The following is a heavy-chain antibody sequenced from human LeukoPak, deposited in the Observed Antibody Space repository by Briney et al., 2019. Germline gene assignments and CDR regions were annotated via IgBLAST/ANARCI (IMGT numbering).Heavy chain of an antibody. D-gene: IGHD2-15*01. CDR1: GGSIRSYY. Sequence: PSETLSLTCTVSGGSIRSYYWSWIRQPPGKGLEWVGYIFYSGTTDSNPSLKSRVTISVDTSKSQFSLKLSPVTAADTAVYYCARTYCSGGSCHFDYWGQGTLVTVSS. CDR3: ARTYCSGGSCHFDY. V-gene: IGHV4-59*08. J-gene: IGHJ4*02. CDR2: IFYSGTT.